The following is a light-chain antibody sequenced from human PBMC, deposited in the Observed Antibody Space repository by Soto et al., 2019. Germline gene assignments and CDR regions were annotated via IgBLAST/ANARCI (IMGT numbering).Light chain of an antibody. V-gene: IGKV1-5*03. CDR1: QSISSW. J-gene: IGKJ2*01. Sequence: DIQMTQSPSTLSASVGDRVTITCRASQSISSWLAWYQQKPGKAPKLLIYKASSLESGVPSRFSGSGSGTEVTLTISRLQPDDFATYYCQQDNSYPYTFGQGTKLEIK. CDR3: QQDNSYPYT. CDR2: KAS.